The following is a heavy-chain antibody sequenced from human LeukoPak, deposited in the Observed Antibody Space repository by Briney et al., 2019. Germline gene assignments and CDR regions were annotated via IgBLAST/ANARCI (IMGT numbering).Heavy chain of an antibody. CDR2: INPSGGST. Sequence: ASVKVSCKASGGTFSSYAIRWVRQAPGQGLEWMGIINPSGGSTSYAQKFQGRVTMTRDTSTSTVYMELSSLRSEDTAVYYCARVKEWGRPRPLRYWGQGTLVTVSS. D-gene: IGHD3-3*01. V-gene: IGHV1-46*01. CDR3: ARVKEWGRPRPLRY. CDR1: GGTFSSYA. J-gene: IGHJ4*02.